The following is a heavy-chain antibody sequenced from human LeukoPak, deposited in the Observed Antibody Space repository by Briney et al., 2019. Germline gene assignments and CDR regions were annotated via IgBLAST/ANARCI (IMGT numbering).Heavy chain of an antibody. CDR3: ARMTNYYYYMDV. CDR1: GGSFSGYY. CDR2: INHSGST. Sequence: PSETLSLTCAVYGGSFSGYYWSWIRQPPGKGLEWIGEINHSGSTNYNLSLKSRVTISVDTSKNQFSLKLSSVTAADTAVYYCARMTNYYYYMDVWGKGTTVTVSS. J-gene: IGHJ6*03. V-gene: IGHV4-34*01.